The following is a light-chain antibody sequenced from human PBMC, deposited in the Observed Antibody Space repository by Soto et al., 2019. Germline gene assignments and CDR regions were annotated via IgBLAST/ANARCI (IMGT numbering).Light chain of an antibody. CDR2: GAS. CDR1: QSIDSN. J-gene: IGKJ4*01. V-gene: IGKV3D-15*01. CDR3: QQYNDWPLT. Sequence: EIAMTQSPATLSVSPGDGATLSCRASQSIDSNLAWYQQKPGQTPRLLIYGASTRPTGIPARFSGSGSGTEVTLTISSPQSEDFAVYYCQQYNDWPLTFGGGTKVEIK.